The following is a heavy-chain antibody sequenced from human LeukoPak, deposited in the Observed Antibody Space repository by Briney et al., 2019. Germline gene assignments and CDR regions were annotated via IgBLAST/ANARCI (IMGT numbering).Heavy chain of an antibody. Sequence: GGPLRLSCTASGFTISSYSMSWVRQAPGKGLEWVSAISGSGGSTYYADSVKGRFTISRDNSKNTLYLQMNSLRAEDTAVYYCAKASGSFDYWGQGTLVTVSS. CDR1: GFTISSYS. CDR3: AKASGSFDY. CDR2: ISGSGGST. V-gene: IGHV3-23*01. J-gene: IGHJ4*02. D-gene: IGHD1-26*01.